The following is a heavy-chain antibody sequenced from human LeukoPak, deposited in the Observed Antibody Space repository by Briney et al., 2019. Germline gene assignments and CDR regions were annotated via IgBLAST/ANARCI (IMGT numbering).Heavy chain of an antibody. D-gene: IGHD1-26*01. J-gene: IGHJ5*02. CDR2: IYYSGST. CDR3: ARDLGAKFDP. Sequence: SETLSLTCTVSGSSISSYYWSWIRQPPGKGLEWIGYIYYSGSTNYNPSLKSRVTISVDTSKNQFSLKLSSVTVADTAVYYCARDLGAKFDPWGQGTLVTVSS. CDR1: GSSISSYY. V-gene: IGHV4-59*01.